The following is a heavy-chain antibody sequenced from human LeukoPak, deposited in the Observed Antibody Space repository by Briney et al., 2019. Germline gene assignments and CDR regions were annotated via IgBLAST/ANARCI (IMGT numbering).Heavy chain of an antibody. CDR3: ARARYGSGSYCSWFDP. CDR2: INPNSGGT. D-gene: IGHD3-10*01. Sequence: GASVKVSCKASGYTFTGYYMHWVRQAPGQGLEWMGWINPNSGGTNYAQKFQGRVTMTTDTSISTAYMELSRLRSDDTAVYYCARARYGSGSYCSWFDPWGQGTLVTVSS. J-gene: IGHJ5*02. V-gene: IGHV1-2*02. CDR1: GYTFTGYY.